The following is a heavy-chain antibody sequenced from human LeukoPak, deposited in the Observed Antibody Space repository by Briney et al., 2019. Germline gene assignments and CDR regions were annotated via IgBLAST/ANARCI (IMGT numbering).Heavy chain of an antibody. D-gene: IGHD6-6*01. CDR3: ARGGAARPDF. CDR1: GFSFSFYE. V-gene: IGHV3-48*03. J-gene: IGHJ4*02. Sequence: GGSLRLSCAASGFSFSFYEMNWVRQAPGKDLEWISHTSNTGSTKYYADSVNGRFTISRDNAKNSVHLLMNSLRAEDTAVYYCARGGAARPDFWGQGTLVTVSS. CDR2: TSNTGSTK.